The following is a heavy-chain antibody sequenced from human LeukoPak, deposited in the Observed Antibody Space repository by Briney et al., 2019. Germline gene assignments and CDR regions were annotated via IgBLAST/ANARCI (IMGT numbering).Heavy chain of an antibody. V-gene: IGHV3-23*01. J-gene: IGHJ5*02. Sequence: GGSLRLSCAASGFTFSSYAMSWVRQAPGPRLEWVSAIRGSGGSTYYADSAKGRFTISRDNSKNTLYLQMNSRRAEDTAVYYCAKGSRYSSGSGNWFDPWGQGTLVTVSS. D-gene: IGHD6-19*01. CDR3: AKGSRYSSGSGNWFDP. CDR2: IRGSGGST. CDR1: GFTFSSYA.